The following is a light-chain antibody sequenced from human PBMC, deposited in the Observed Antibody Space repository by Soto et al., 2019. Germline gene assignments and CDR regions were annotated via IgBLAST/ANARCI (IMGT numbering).Light chain of an antibody. CDR2: DAS. Sequence: EIVLTQSPATLSLFPGERATLSCRASQSISSYLAWYQHKPGQAPRLLIYDASNRATGIPARFSGSGSGTDFTLTISRLEPEDFAVYYCQQRSNWLWTFGQGTKVEIK. V-gene: IGKV3-11*01. CDR1: QSISSY. J-gene: IGKJ1*01. CDR3: QQRSNWLWT.